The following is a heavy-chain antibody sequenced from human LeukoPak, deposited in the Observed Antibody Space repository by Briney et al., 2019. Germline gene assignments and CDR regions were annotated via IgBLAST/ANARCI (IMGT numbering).Heavy chain of an antibody. CDR2: IIPNSGGT. J-gene: IGHJ3*02. D-gene: IGHD4-23*01. V-gene: IGHV1-2*02. CDR3: VRGDPMVSLHI. CDR1: GYTFTGYY. Sequence: GASVKVSCKASGYTFTGYYMHWVRQAPAQGLEWMGWIIPNSGGTNYAQKFQGRVTMTRDKSISTAYMELSRLGSDDTAVYYCVRGDPMVSLHIWGQGTMVTVSS.